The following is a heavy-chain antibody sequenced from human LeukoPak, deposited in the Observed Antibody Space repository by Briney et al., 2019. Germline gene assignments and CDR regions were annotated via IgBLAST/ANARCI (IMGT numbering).Heavy chain of an antibody. D-gene: IGHD5-18*01. Sequence: SVNVSCKASGGTFSSYAISWVRQAPGQGLEWMGCIISIFGTANYAQHFQGRVTITTDESTSTAYMELSSLRSAHTAVYYCARSGYSYGYFDYWGQSTLLTVSP. CDR2: IISIFGTA. CDR1: GGTFSSYA. V-gene: IGHV1-69*05. J-gene: IGHJ4*02. CDR3: ARSGYSYGYFDY.